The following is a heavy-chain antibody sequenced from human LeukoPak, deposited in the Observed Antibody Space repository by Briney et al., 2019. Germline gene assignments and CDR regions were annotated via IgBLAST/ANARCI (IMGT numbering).Heavy chain of an antibody. J-gene: IGHJ4*02. Sequence: GGSLRLSCAASGFTFSSYEMNWVRQAPGKGLEWVSYISGGGTTIYFADSVKGRFTISRDNAKNSLYLQMNSLRAEDTAVYYCARAIGSTPTLDSWGQGTLVTVSS. D-gene: IGHD2-15*01. V-gene: IGHV3-48*03. CDR2: ISGGGTTI. CDR1: GFTFSSYE. CDR3: ARAIGSTPTLDS.